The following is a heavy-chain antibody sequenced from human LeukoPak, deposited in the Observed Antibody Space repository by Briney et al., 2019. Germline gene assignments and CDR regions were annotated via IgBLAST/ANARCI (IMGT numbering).Heavy chain of an antibody. Sequence: GGSLRLSCAASGFTFSSYWMSWVRQAPGKGLEWVANIKQDGSEKYYVDSVKGRFTISRDNAKNSLYLQMNSLRAEDTAVYYCARLYDSSGYYSWYFDYWGQGTLVTVSS. D-gene: IGHD3-22*01. V-gene: IGHV3-7*01. CDR2: IKQDGSEK. CDR3: ARLYDSSGYYSWYFDY. J-gene: IGHJ4*02. CDR1: GFTFSSYW.